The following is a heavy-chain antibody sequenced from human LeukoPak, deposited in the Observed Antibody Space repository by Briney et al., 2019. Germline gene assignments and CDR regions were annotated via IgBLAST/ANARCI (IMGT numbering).Heavy chain of an antibody. D-gene: IGHD3-16*02. Sequence: TGGSLRLSCAASGFTFSSYSMHWVRQAPGKGLEYVSAITSNGGRTYYANSVKGRFTISRDNSENTLYLQMGSLRAEDMAVYYCARWGGRYPFDYWGQGTLVTVSS. CDR2: ITSNGGRT. V-gene: IGHV3-64*01. CDR3: ARWGGRYPFDY. CDR1: GFTFSSYS. J-gene: IGHJ4*02.